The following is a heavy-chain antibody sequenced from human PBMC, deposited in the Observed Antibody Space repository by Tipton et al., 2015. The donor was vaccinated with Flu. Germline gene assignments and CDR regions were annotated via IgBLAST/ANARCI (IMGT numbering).Heavy chain of an antibody. D-gene: IGHD3-16*02. V-gene: IGHV3-48*03. J-gene: IGHJ4*02. CDR3: ARGFIRLCDY. CDR2: ITPSGSTK. CDR1: GFTSNSYE. Sequence: AVSGFTSNSYEMNWVRQAPGKGLEWVSHITPSGSTKYYADAVRGRFTISRDNAKNSLYLQMNSLGAEDTAVYYCARGFIRLCDYWGQGTLVSVSS.